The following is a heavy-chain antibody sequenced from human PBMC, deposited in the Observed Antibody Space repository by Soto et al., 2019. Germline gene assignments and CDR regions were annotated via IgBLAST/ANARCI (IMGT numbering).Heavy chain of an antibody. CDR3: SRVDSSGYYYEYFDY. CDR1: GGSISSYY. CDR2: IYYSGST. Sequence: SETLSLTCTDSGGSISSYYWSWIRQPPGKGLEWIGYIYYSGSTNYNPSLKSRVTISVDTSKNQFSLKLSSVTAADTAVYYCSRVDSSGYYYEYFDYWGQGALVTVAS. J-gene: IGHJ4*02. D-gene: IGHD3-22*01. V-gene: IGHV4-59*01.